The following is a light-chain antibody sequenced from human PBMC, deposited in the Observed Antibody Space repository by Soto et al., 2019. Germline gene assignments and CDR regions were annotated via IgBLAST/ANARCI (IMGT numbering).Light chain of an antibody. CDR1: SSDVGRYNY. J-gene: IGLJ2*01. V-gene: IGLV2-14*03. CDR2: DVS. Sequence: QSALTQPASVSGSPGQSITISCTGTSSDVGRYNYVSWYQHHPGKGPKLMIYDVSNRPSGVSYRFSGSKSGNTASLTISGLQAEDEADYYCSSYTSTGTHVVFGGGTKLTVL. CDR3: SSYTSTGTHVV.